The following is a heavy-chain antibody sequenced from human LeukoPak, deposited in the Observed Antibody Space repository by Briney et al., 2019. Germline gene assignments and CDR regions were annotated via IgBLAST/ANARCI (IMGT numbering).Heavy chain of an antibody. D-gene: IGHD3-3*01. J-gene: IGHJ6*04. CDR1: GGTFSDYA. V-gene: IGHV1-69*10. CDR2: FIPVLGTA. Sequence: VASVKVSCKASGGTFSDYALNWVRQAPGQGLEWMGVFIPVLGTANSTQNFQDRVSITADISTNTVYMELSSLRSDDTAVYFCAGIPVFGVVLHQEPVWGKGTTVTVSS. CDR3: AGIPVFGVVLHQEPV.